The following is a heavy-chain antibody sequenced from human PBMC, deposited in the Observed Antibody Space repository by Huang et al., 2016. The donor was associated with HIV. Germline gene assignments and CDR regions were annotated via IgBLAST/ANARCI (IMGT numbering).Heavy chain of an antibody. V-gene: IGHV3-48*02. J-gene: IGHJ4*02. CDR3: ARGIRYFGVVAYFDY. CDR1: GFTFSSYS. D-gene: IGHD3-3*01. Sequence: EVQLVESGGGLVQPGGSLRLSCAASGFTFSSYSMNWVRQGPGEGLEGVSYISRSSSTIYYADSVKGRFTISRDNAKNSLFLQMNSLRDEDTAVYYCARGIRYFGVVAYFDYWGQGALVTVSS. CDR2: ISRSSSTI.